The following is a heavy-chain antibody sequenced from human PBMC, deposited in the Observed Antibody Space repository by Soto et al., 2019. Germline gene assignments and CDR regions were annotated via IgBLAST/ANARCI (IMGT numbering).Heavy chain of an antibody. CDR1: GFTFRDYW. D-gene: IGHD6-25*01. J-gene: IGHJ5*02. CDR2: IKQDGSEK. CDR3: AREIKRVLLNWFDP. Sequence: EVQLVESGGNLVQPGGSLRLSCAASGFTFRDYWMAWVRQAPGRGLQWVANIKQDGSEKYYVHSVKGRFTISRDNTKNSLYLQMNSLRVEDTAVYYCAREIKRVLLNWFDPWGQGTLVTVSS. V-gene: IGHV3-7*01.